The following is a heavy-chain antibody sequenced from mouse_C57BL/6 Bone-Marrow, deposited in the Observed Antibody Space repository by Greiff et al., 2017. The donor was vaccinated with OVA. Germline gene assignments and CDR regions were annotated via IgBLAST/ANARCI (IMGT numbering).Heavy chain of an antibody. CDR1: GYTFTDYE. CDR2: IDPETGGT. CDR3: TRGATVGPYFDY. Sequence: VQLQQSGAELVRPGASVTLSCKASGYTFTDYEMHWVKQTPVHGLEWIGAIDPETGGTAYNQKFKGKAILTADKSSSTAYMELRSLTSEDSAVYYCTRGATVGPYFDYWGQGTTLTVSS. D-gene: IGHD1-1*01. J-gene: IGHJ2*01. V-gene: IGHV1-15*01.